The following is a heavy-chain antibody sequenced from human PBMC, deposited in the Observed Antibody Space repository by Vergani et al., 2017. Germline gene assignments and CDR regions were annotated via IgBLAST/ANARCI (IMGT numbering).Heavy chain of an antibody. CDR2: INHSGST. CDR3: ARVGVVPAASYYYYYMDV. D-gene: IGHD2-2*01. CDR1: GGSFSGYY. V-gene: IGHV4-34*01. Sequence: QVQLQQWGAGLLKPSETLSLTCAVYGGSFSGYYWSWIRQPPGKGLEWIGEINHSGSTNYNPSLKSRVTISVDTSKNQFSLKLSSVTAADTAVYYCARVGVVPAASYYYYYMDVWGKGTTVTVSS. J-gene: IGHJ6*03.